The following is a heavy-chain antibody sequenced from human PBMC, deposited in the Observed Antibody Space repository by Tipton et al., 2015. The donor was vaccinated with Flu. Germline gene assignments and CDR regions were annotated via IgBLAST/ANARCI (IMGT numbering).Heavy chain of an antibody. CDR2: IKQDGTKK. J-gene: IGHJ4*02. CDR1: GFAFSSYW. Sequence: GSLRLSCAASGFAFSSYWMIWFRQAPGKGLEWVANIKQDGTKKYYVNSVRGRFTISRDNARNSLYLQMNGLRAEDTALYYCARGGLAPGNYWGQGTLVTVSS. V-gene: IGHV3-7*01. CDR3: ARGGLAPGNY. D-gene: IGHD3-3*02.